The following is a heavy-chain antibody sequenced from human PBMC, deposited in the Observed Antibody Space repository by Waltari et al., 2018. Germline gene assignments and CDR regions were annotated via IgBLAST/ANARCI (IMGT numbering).Heavy chain of an antibody. CDR2: IYYNGDR. V-gene: IGHV4-38-2*01. Sequence: VLLQESGPGLVKPSETLSLTCDVSGFSISSGFYWGWIRQPPGKGLEWIASIYYNGDRFYNPSLRSRATISVDTSLNYFSLKVNSVTAADTAVYYCARQGGYINAWREDYWYFDHWGRGTVVAVSS. D-gene: IGHD5-12*01. J-gene: IGHJ2*01. CDR1: GFSISSGFY. CDR3: ARQGGYINAWREDYWYFDH.